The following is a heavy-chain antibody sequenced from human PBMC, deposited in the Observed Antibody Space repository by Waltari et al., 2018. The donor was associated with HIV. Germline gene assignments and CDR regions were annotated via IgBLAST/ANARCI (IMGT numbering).Heavy chain of an antibody. CDR2: IYSGGST. CDR3: ARVGGSGSYYYDY. V-gene: IGHV3-66*01. D-gene: IGHD3-10*01. Sequence: EVQLVESGGGLVQPGGSLRLSCAASGFTVSSNYMSWVRQAPGKGLEWVSVIYSGGSTYYADSVKGRFTISRDNSKNTLYLQMNSLRAEDTAVYYCARVGGSGSYYYDYWGQGTLVTVSS. J-gene: IGHJ4*02. CDR1: GFTVSSNY.